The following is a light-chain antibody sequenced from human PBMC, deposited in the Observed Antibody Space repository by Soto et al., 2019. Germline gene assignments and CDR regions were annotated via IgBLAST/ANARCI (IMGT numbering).Light chain of an antibody. CDR1: QSISSW. J-gene: IGKJ1*01. CDR2: KAS. Sequence: DIQMTQSPSTLSASVGDRVTITCRASQSISSWLAWYQQKPGQAPKLLIYKASSLESGVPSRFSGSGSGTEFTLTISSLQPDDFATYYCQQYRTFGQGTKVESK. V-gene: IGKV1-5*03. CDR3: QQYRT.